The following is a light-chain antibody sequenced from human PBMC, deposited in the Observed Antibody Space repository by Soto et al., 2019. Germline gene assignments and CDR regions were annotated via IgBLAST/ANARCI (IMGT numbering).Light chain of an antibody. Sequence: DIQMSQSPSTLSASVGDRVTITCRASQGISSYLAWYHQKPGKAPKLLIYAASTLQSGVPSRFSGSGSGTDFTLTISSLQPEDFATYYCQQLNSYPLTFGGGTKVDI. CDR1: QGISSY. J-gene: IGKJ4*01. CDR3: QQLNSYPLT. V-gene: IGKV1-9*01. CDR2: AAS.